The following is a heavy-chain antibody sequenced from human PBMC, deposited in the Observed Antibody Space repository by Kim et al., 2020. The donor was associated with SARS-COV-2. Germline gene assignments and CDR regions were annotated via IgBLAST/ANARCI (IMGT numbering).Heavy chain of an antibody. V-gene: IGHV1-2*02. D-gene: IGHD6-13*01. J-gene: IGHJ5*02. Sequence: AQKFQGRVTMTRDTSISTAYMELSRLRSDDTAVYYCARVVAAAGYNWFDPWGQGTLVTVSS. CDR3: ARVVAAAGYNWFDP.